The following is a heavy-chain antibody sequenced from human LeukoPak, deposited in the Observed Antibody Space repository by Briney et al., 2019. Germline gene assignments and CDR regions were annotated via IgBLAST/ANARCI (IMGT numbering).Heavy chain of an antibody. D-gene: IGHD3-22*01. CDR2: ISYDGSNK. CDR1: GFTFSSYA. Sequence: GRSLRLSCAASGFTFSSYAMHWVRQAPGKGLEWVAVISYDGSNKYYAASVKGRFTISRDNSKNTLYLQMNSLRAEDTAVYYCARGGYYYDTDAAFDIWGQGTMVTVSS. V-gene: IGHV3-30-3*01. J-gene: IGHJ3*02. CDR3: ARGGYYYDTDAAFDI.